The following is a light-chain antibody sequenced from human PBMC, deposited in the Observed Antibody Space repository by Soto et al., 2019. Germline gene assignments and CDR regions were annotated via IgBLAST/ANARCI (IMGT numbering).Light chain of an antibody. J-gene: IGKJ1*01. CDR3: QVRDVWPS. CDR2: DAS. CDR1: QSVSTS. V-gene: IGKV3-11*01. Sequence: IVLTQSPVTLALSPGESAVLSCRASQSVSTSLAWYQHKPGQAPRLFIYDASKRAPGIPVRFTGSGSGTDFTLTSSSLEPEDIAVYYCQVRDVWPSFGQGTKVEIK.